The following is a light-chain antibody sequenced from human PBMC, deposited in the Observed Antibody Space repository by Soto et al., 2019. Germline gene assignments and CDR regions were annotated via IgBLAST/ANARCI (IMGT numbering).Light chain of an antibody. CDR3: QKYNSAPRT. V-gene: IGKV1-27*01. CDR2: AAS. J-gene: IGKJ1*01. Sequence: DIQLTQSPSSLSASVGDRVTITCRASQGISNYLAWYQQKPGKVPKLLIYAASTLQSGVPSRFSASGSGTDFTLTISRLKPEDVATYDGQKYNSAPRTFGQGTKVDIK. CDR1: QGISNY.